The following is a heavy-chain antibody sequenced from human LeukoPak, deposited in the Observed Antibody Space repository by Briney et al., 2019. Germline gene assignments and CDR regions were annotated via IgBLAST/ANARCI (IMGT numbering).Heavy chain of an antibody. CDR2: INHGGST. Sequence: SETLSLTCAVSGASLSGYYWSWIRQSPRKGLEWIGEINHGGSTNYNPSLKSRVTISVDKSRNQIALRLSSLTAADTAVFFCARSHLWPSGTFDIWGQGTVVAVSS. CDR1: GASLSGYY. J-gene: IGHJ3*02. CDR3: ARSHLWPSGTFDI. V-gene: IGHV4-34*01. D-gene: IGHD5-18*01.